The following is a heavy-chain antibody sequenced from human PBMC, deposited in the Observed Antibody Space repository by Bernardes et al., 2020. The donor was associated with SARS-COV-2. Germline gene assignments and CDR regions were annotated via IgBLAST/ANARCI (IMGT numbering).Heavy chain of an antibody. J-gene: IGHJ6*02. CDR1: GFTFSKNA. V-gene: IGHV3-23*01. CDR3: SKNAKYSSSSMEV. CDR2: ISAIGGST. D-gene: IGHD6-6*01. Sequence: GGSLRLSCVAFGFTFSKNAMTWVRQVPGKGLEWVSAISAIGGSTYYAESVKGRFTISRDNSKNTLYLEMTSLRAEDTAVYYCSKNAKYSSSSMEVWGQGTTVTVSS.